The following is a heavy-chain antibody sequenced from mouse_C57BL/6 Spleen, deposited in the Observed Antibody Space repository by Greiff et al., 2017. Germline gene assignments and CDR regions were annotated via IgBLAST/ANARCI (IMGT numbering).Heavy chain of an antibody. CDR2: ISSGSSTI. J-gene: IGHJ3*02. Sequence: EVKVVESGGGLVKPGGSLKLSCAASGFTFSDYGMHWVRQAPEKGLEWVAYISSGSSTIYYADTVKGRFTISRDNAKNTLFLQMTSLRSEDTAMYYCARDYYGSSYDPWGQGTLVTVSA. V-gene: IGHV5-17*01. CDR1: GFTFSDYG. CDR3: ARDYYGSSYDP. D-gene: IGHD1-1*01.